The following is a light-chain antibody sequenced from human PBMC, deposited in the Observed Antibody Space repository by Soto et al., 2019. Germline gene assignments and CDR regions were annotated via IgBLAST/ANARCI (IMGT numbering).Light chain of an antibody. CDR1: QSISSSY. J-gene: IGKJ2*01. CDR3: QQYGGSPPYT. Sequence: EIVLTQSPGTLSLSPGKRATLSCRASQSISSSYLAWYQQKPGQAPRLLIYGASSRATGIPDRFSGSGSGTVFTLTISRLEPEDFAVYYCQQYGGSPPYTFGQGTKLESK. V-gene: IGKV3-20*01. CDR2: GAS.